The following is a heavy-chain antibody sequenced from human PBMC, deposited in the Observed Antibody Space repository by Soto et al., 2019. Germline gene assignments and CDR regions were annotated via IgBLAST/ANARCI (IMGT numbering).Heavy chain of an antibody. CDR2: ISMDGSTI. CDR1: GFTFSSYA. CDR3: TRVISGSSGLFDY. D-gene: IGHD1-26*01. V-gene: IGHV3-48*04. Sequence: EVQLLESGGGLVQPGGSLRLSCAASGFTFSSYAMSWVRQAPGKGLEWVSRISMDGSTINYADSVKGRFTISRENAKNKLYLQRDSLRADDTALDYCTRVISGSSGLFDYWGQGTLVTVSS. J-gene: IGHJ4*02.